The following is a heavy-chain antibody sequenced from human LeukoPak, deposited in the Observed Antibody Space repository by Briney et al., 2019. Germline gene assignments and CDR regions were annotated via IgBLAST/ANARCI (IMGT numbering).Heavy chain of an antibody. CDR2: IRSSGINT. CDR1: GFTFSSYG. J-gene: IGHJ4*02. CDR3: AMAVSAAGSQC. D-gene: IGHD6-13*01. V-gene: IGHV3-23*01. Sequence: GGSLRLSCAASGFTFSSYGMSWVRQAPGKGLEWVSVIRSSGINTYYADSVRGRFTISRDNSKNTLYLQMDSLRAEDTAVYYCAMAVSAAGSQCWGQGTLVTVSS.